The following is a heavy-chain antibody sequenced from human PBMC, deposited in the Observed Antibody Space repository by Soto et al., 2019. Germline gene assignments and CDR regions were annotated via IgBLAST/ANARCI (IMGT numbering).Heavy chain of an antibody. Sequence: EVQVLESGGALVQPGGSLRLSCAASGFTFRKHAMTWVRQAPGQGLEYVSSITASGSATFYAASVRGRFAISRDNAKSTLYLQMSSLRAEDTALHYCAKYVADRGIDSWGQGTLVTVSS. V-gene: IGHV3-23*01. CDR1: GFTFRKHA. CDR2: ITASGSAT. J-gene: IGHJ4*02. CDR3: AKYVADRGIDS. D-gene: IGHD3-16*01.